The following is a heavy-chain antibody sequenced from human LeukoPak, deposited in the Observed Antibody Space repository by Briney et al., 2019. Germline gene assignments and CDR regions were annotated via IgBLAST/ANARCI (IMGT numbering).Heavy chain of an antibody. CDR1: GDSVSSGDYY. CDR3: ARATGLGESGAFDI. J-gene: IGHJ3*02. CDR2: IYYSGGT. Sequence: PSETLSLTCTVSGDSVSSGDYYWSWIRQPPGKGLEWIGYIYYSGGTYYNPSLKSRVTISVDTSKNQFSLRLSSVTAADTAVYYCARATGLGESGAFDIWGQGTMVTVSS. D-gene: IGHD3-10*01. V-gene: IGHV4-30-4*01.